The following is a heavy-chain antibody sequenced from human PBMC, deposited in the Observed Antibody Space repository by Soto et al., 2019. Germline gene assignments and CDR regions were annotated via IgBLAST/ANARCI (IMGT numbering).Heavy chain of an antibody. V-gene: IGHV2-5*02. CDR3: AHAYGGRSLY. CDR1: GFSLTTDRVG. CDR2: IYWDDSK. J-gene: IGHJ4*02. D-gene: IGHD1-26*01. Sequence: QITLKESGPTLVKPTQTLTLTCTFSGFSLTTDRVGVGWIRQPPGEALEWLAVIYWDDSKTYRPSLESRLTITKDTSKNQVALTMTNMYTLDTATYYCAHAYGGRSLYWGQGTLVNVSS.